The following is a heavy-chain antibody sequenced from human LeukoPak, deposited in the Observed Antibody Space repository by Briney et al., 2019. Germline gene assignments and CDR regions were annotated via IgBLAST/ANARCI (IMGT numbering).Heavy chain of an antibody. V-gene: IGHV3-38-3*01. CDR1: GFTVSSNE. CDR2: ISGGST. D-gene: IGHD5-24*01. CDR3: ARGPMATTSDYYYYMDV. Sequence: SGGSLRLSCAASGFTVSSNEMSWVRQAPGKGLEWVSSISGGSTYYADSRKGRFTISRDNSKNTLHLQMNSLRAEDTAVYYCARGPMATTSDYYYYMDVWGKGTTVTVSS. J-gene: IGHJ6*03.